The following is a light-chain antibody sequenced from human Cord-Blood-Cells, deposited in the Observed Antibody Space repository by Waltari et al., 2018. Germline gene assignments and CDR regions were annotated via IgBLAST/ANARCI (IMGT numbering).Light chain of an antibody. V-gene: IGKV3-15*01. CDR1: QSVSSN. Sequence: EIVMTQSPATLSVSPGERATLSCRASQSVSSNLAWYQQKPGQAPRLRIYGSSTRATGIPARFSGSGSGTEFTLTISSLQSEDFAVYYCQQYNNHWTFGQGTKVEIK. J-gene: IGKJ1*01. CDR3: QQYNNHWT. CDR2: GSS.